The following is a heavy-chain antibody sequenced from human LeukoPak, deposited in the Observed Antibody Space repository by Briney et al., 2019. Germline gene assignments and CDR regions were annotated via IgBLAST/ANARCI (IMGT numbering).Heavy chain of an antibody. J-gene: IGHJ4*02. CDR3: ATLWLPTFDY. V-gene: IGHV3-66*01. CDR1: GFTFSTYW. Sequence: GGSLRLSCAASGFTFSTYWMSWVRQAPGKGLEWVSVIYSGGSTYYADSVKGRFTISRDNSKNTLYLQMNSLRAEDTAVYYCATLWLPTFDYWGQGTLVTVSS. D-gene: IGHD2-21*01. CDR2: IYSGGST.